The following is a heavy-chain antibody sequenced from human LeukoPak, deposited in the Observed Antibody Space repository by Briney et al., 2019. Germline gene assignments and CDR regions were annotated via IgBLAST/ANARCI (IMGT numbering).Heavy chain of an antibody. CDR1: GFTFSSYA. CDR2: ISGSGGST. CDR3: AKDTLYGDYVDY. D-gene: IGHD4-17*01. V-gene: IGHV3-23*01. Sequence: GGSLRLSCAASGFTFSSYAMSRVRQAPGKGLEWVSAISGSGGSTYYADSVKGRFTISRDNSKNTLYLQMNSLRAEDTAVYYCAKDTLYGDYVDYWGQGTLVTVSS. J-gene: IGHJ4*02.